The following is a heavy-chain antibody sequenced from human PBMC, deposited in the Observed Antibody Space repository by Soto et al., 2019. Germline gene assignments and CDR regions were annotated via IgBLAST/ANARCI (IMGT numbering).Heavy chain of an antibody. J-gene: IGHJ4*02. CDR3: ARTKCSGGSCYSWSLDY. Sequence: SETLSLTCTVSGGSISSGNYYWSWIRQPPGKGLEWIGYIYYSGSTYYNPSLKSRVTISVDTSKNQFSLKLSSVTAADTAVYYCARTKCSGGSCYSWSLDYWGQGTPVTV. D-gene: IGHD2-15*01. CDR1: GGSISSGNYY. CDR2: IYYSGST. V-gene: IGHV4-30-4*01.